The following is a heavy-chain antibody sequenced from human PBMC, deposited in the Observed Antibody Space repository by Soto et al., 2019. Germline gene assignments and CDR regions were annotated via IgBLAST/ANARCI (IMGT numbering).Heavy chain of an antibody. CDR2: IYYSGST. CDR3: ASLPATSDFDY. V-gene: IGHV4-59*12. D-gene: IGHD2-2*01. CDR1: GGSISSYY. J-gene: IGHJ4*02. Sequence: SETLSLTCTVSGGSISSYYWSWIRQPPGKGLEWIGYIYYSGSTNYNPSLKSRVTISVDTSKNQFSLKLSSVTAADTAVYYCASLPATSDFDYWGQGTLVTVSS.